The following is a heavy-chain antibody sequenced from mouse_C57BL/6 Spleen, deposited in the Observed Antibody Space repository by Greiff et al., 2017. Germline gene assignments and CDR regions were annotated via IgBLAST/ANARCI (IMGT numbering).Heavy chain of an antibody. Sequence: QVQLQQSGAELVMPGASVKLSCKASGYTFTSYWMHWVKQRPGQGLEWIGEIDPSDSYTNYNQKFKGKSTLTVDKSSSTAYLQLSSLTSEDSAVYYCARGTLFAYWGQGTLVTVSA. CDR3: ARGTLFAY. V-gene: IGHV1-69*01. J-gene: IGHJ3*01. CDR1: GYTFTSYW. CDR2: IDPSDSYT.